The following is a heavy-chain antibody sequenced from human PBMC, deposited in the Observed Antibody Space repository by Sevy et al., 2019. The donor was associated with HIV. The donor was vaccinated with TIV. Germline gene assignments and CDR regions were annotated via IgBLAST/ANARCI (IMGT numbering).Heavy chain of an antibody. CDR2: IYYSGST. CDR1: GGSVSSGSYY. CDR3: AISPGYCSGGSCSFDY. D-gene: IGHD2-15*01. V-gene: IGHV4-61*01. J-gene: IGHJ4*02. Sequence: SETLSLTCTVSGGSVSSGSYYWSWIRQPPGKGLEWIGYIYYSGSTNYNPSLKSRVTISVDTSKNQFSLKLSSVTAAETAVYYCAISPGYCSGGSCSFDYWGQGTLVTVSS.